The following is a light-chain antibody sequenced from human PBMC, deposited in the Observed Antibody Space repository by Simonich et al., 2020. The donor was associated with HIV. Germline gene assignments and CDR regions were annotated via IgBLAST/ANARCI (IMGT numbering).Light chain of an antibody. CDR2: YAS. CDR1: QGMSTW. J-gene: IGKJ4*01. Sequence: DIQMTQSPSTLSASVGDRVTITCRASQGMSTWLAWYQQKPGKAPKLLISYASNLASGVPSRFSGSGSGTDFTLTISRLEPEDFAVYYCQQYYSTTLTFGGGTKVEIK. CDR3: QQYYSTTLT. V-gene: IGKV1-5*03.